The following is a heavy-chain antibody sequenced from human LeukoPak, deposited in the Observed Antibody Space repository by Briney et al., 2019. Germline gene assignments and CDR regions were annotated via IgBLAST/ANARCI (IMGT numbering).Heavy chain of an antibody. Sequence: SGPTLVKPTQTLTLTCTFSGFSLSTSGVGVGCIHQPPGKALEWLALIYWNDDIRYSRSLESRLTITKDTSKNQVVLTMTNMDPVDTATYYCAHPLEVQWLVAFDSWGQGTLVTVSS. CDR3: AHPLEVQWLVAFDS. CDR1: GFSLSTSGVG. D-gene: IGHD6-19*01. J-gene: IGHJ4*02. CDR2: IYWNDDI. V-gene: IGHV2-5*01.